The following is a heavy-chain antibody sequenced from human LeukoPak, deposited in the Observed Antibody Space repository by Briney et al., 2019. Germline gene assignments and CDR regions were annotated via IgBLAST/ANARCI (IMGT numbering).Heavy chain of an antibody. CDR1: VFTFIKYW. J-gene: IGHJ4*02. V-gene: IGHV3-74*01. CDR3: ATEQWLAPPPDS. Sequence: PGGSLRLSCAASVFTFIKYWMLWVRQAPGKGLESVSRINTDGTVTTYADSVKGRFTVSRDNADNTMFLQMNSVRDEDTAVYYCATEQWLAPPPDSWGQGTPVTVSS. CDR2: INTDGTVT. D-gene: IGHD6-19*01.